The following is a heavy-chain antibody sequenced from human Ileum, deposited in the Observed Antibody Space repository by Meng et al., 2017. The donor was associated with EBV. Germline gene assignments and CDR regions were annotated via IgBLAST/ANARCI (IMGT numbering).Heavy chain of an antibody. CDR1: GYTFTNYG. D-gene: IGHD1-26*01. Sequence: QAQLVQSGGEVKKPGASVKVSCKASGYTFTNYGITWVRQAPGQGLEWMGWISAYNGNTNYAQTLQGRLTMTADTSTSTAYMELRSLRSDDTAVYYCARVEVGITSGDYWGQGTLVNVSS. CDR2: ISAYNGNT. V-gene: IGHV1-18*01. J-gene: IGHJ4*02. CDR3: ARVEVGITSGDY.